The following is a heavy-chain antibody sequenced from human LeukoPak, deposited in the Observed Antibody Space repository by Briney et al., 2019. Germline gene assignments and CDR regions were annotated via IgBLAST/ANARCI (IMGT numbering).Heavy chain of an antibody. J-gene: IGHJ4*02. CDR3: AKGGSYYYDSSGYLGY. Sequence: QPGASLRLSCAASGFTFSSYAMSWVRQAPGKGLEWVSAFSGSGGSTYYADSVKGRFTISRDNSKNTLYLQMNSLRAEDTAVYYCAKGGSYYYDSSGYLGYWGQGTLVTVSS. V-gene: IGHV3-23*01. CDR1: GFTFSSYA. D-gene: IGHD3-22*01. CDR2: FSGSGGST.